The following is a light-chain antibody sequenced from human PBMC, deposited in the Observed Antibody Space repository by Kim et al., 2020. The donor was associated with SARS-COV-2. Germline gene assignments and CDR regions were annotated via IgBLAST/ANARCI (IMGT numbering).Light chain of an antibody. J-gene: IGKJ4*01. CDR1: QGISNH. V-gene: IGKV1-27*01. CDR2: AAS. Sequence: SASVGDRVTITCRAGQGISNHLAWYKQKPGKIPKLLMHAASTLQSGVPSRFSGSGSGTDFTLTISSLQPEDVATYFCQKYDDAPLSFGGGTKVEIK. CDR3: QKYDDAPLS.